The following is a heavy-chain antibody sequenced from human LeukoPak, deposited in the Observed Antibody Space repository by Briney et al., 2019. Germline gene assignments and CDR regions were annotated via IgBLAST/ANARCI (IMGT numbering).Heavy chain of an antibody. CDR1: GFTVSSNY. V-gene: IGHV3-53*01. CDR2: IYSGGST. CDR3: AREGTSSGWYPFDY. J-gene: IGHJ4*02. Sequence: GGPLRLSCAASGFTVSSNYMSWVRQAPGKGLEWVSVIYSGGSTYYADSVKGRFTISRDNSKNTLFLQMNSLRAEDTAVYYCAREGTSSGWYPFDYWGQGTLVTVSS. D-gene: IGHD6-19*01.